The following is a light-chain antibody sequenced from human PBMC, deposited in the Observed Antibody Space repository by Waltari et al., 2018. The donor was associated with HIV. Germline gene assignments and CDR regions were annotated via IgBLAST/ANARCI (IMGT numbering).Light chain of an antibody. Sequence: SSELTQDPAVSVALGQPVRITCQGDSLRKYYGTWYQQKPGQAPVHVHYCKNNRPSGIPDRFSCSTAGSPTALTLAGAHAADEADYYCNSRDSRGNHLVFGGGTKLTVL. J-gene: IGLJ3*02. CDR1: SLRKYY. V-gene: IGLV3-19*01. CDR3: NSRDSRGNHLV. CDR2: CKN.